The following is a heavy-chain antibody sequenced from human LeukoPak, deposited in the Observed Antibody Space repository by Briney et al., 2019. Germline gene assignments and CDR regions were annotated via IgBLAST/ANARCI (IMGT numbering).Heavy chain of an antibody. D-gene: IGHD3-9*01. V-gene: IGHV4-59*08. Sequence: LETLSLTCTVSGGSISSYYWSWIRQPPGKGLEWIGYIYYSGSTNYNPSLKSRVTISVDTSKNQFSLKLSSVTAADTAVYYCARTVPYYDILTGYYPYYFDYWGQGTLVTVSS. CDR1: GGSISSYY. CDR3: ARTVPYYDILTGYYPYYFDY. J-gene: IGHJ4*02. CDR2: IYYSGST.